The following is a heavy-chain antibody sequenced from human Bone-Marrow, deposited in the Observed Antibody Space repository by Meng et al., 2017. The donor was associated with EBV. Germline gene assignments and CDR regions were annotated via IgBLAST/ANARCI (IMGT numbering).Heavy chain of an antibody. CDR1: GGTLSSYA. CDR3: ARDCSGSYNNWFDP. CDR2: IIPIFGTA. D-gene: IGHD1-26*01. V-gene: IGHV1-69*01. Sequence: QVQLVRLRVEVKKPVSSVKVSCKASGGTLSSYAISWVRPAPGQGLGWMGGIIPIFGTANYEQKFQGRVTITADESTSTAYMELSSLRSEDTAVYYCARDCSGSYNNWFDPWGQGTLVTVSS. J-gene: IGHJ5*02.